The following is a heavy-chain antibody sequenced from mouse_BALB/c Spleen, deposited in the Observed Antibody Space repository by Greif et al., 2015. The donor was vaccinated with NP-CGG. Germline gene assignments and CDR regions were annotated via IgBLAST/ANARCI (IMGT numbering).Heavy chain of an antibody. Sequence: ESGPGLVKPSQSLSLTCSVTGYSITSGYYWNWIRQFPGNKLEWMGYISYDGSNNYNPSLKNRISITRDTSKNQFFLKLNSVTTEDTATYYCARGPNWGLDYWGQGTTLTVSS. CDR1: GYSITSGYY. V-gene: IGHV3-6*02. CDR2: ISYDGSN. D-gene: IGHD4-1*01. CDR3: ARGPNWGLDY. J-gene: IGHJ2*01.